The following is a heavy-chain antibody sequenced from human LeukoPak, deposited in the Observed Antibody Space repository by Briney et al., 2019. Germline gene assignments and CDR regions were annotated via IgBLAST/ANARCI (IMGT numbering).Heavy chain of an antibody. Sequence: PSETLSLTCAVYGGSFSGYYWSWIRQPPGKGLEWIGEINHSGSTNYNPSLTSRVNISVDTSKNQFSLKLSSVTAADTAVYYCARDSASRSYARSGRDRRMDYWGQGTLVTVSS. CDR1: GGSFSGYY. V-gene: IGHV4-34*01. J-gene: IGHJ4*02. CDR3: ARDSASRSYARSGRDRRMDY. D-gene: IGHD1-26*01. CDR2: INHSGST.